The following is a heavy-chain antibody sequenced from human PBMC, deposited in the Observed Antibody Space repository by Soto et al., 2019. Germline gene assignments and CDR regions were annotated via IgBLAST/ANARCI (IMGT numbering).Heavy chain of an antibody. V-gene: IGHV4-59*01. D-gene: IGHD4-17*01. CDR2: IYYSGST. CDR1: GGSISSYY. CDR3: ARYTVTTHSTFDY. J-gene: IGHJ4*02. Sequence: QVQLQESGPGLVKPSETLSLTCTVSGGSISSYYWSWIRQPPGKGLEWIGYIYYSGSTNYNPSLKSRVTISVDTSKNQCSLKLSSVTAADTAVYYCARYTVTTHSTFDYWGQGTLVTVSS.